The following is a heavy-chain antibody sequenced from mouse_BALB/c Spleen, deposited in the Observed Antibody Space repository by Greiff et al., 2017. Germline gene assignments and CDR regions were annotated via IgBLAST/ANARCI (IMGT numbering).Heavy chain of an antibody. J-gene: IGHJ3*01. CDR3: ARDYGGSFFAY. Sequence: EVQLQQSGPGLVKPSQSLSLTCTVTGYSITSDYAWNWIRQFPGNKLEWMGYISYSGSTSYNPSLKSRISITRDTSKNQFFLQLNSVTTEDTATYYCARDYGGSFFAYWGQGTLVTVSA. CDR2: ISYSGST. D-gene: IGHD2-4*01. CDR1: GYSITSDYA. V-gene: IGHV3-2*02.